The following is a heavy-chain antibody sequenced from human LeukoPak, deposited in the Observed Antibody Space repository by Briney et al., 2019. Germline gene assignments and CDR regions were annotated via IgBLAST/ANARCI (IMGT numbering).Heavy chain of an antibody. D-gene: IGHD2-8*01. Sequence: SETLSLTCTVSSGSISYFYWNWIRQPPGKGLEWIGYIHYAGSTNYNPSLKSRVTISVDTSKNQFSLKLSSVTAADTAVYYCATYTNRLHYWGQGTLVTVSS. CDR2: IHYAGST. CDR1: SGSISYFY. V-gene: IGHV4-59*01. J-gene: IGHJ4*02. CDR3: ATYTNRLHY.